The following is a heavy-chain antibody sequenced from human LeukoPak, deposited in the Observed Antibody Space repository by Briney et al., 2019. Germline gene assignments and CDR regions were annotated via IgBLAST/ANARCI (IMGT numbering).Heavy chain of an antibody. Sequence: SETLSLTCTLSGGSISSDYWTWIRQSPEKGLEWIGYMFYTGSTHFSPSFKSRATISADTSKKKFSLRLTSVTAADTAVYYCARGGGYNLVDYWGQGTLVTVSS. CDR3: ARGGGYNLVDY. D-gene: IGHD5-24*01. CDR2: MFYTGST. V-gene: IGHV4-59*12. CDR1: GGSISSDY. J-gene: IGHJ4*02.